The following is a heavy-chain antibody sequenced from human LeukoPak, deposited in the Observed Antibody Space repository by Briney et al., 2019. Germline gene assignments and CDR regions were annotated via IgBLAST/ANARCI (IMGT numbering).Heavy chain of an antibody. CDR1: GFTFSSYW. J-gene: IGHJ4*02. CDR3: ARDEGYYDSSGSNFDY. Sequence: GGSLRLSCAASGFTFSSYWMSWVRQAPGKGLEWVANIKQDGSEKYYVDSVKGRFTISRDNAKNSLYLQMNSLRAEDTAVYYCARDEGYYDSSGSNFDYWGQGTLVTVSS. V-gene: IGHV3-7*01. D-gene: IGHD3-22*01. CDR2: IKQDGSEK.